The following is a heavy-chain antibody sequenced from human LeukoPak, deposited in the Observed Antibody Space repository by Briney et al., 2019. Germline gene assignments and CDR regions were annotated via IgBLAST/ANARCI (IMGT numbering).Heavy chain of an antibody. CDR1: GGSISSYY. CDR2: IYTSGST. V-gene: IGHV4-4*07. D-gene: IGHD2-2*01. CDR3: ARGSLQYCSSTSCYLGDPYYFDY. J-gene: IGHJ4*02. Sequence: PSETLSLTCTVSGGSISSYYWSWIRQPAGKGLEWIGRIYTSGSTNYNPSLKSRVTMSVDTSKNRFSLKLSPVTAADTAVYYCARGSLQYCSSTSCYLGDPYYFDYWGQGTLVTVSS.